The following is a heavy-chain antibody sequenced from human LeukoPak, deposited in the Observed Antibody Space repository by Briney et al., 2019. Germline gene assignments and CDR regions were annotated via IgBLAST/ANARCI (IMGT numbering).Heavy chain of an antibody. CDR3: ASTPSTGPYY. CDR2: INHSGST. D-gene: IGHD4-17*01. J-gene: IGHJ4*02. CDR1: GGSFSGYY. V-gene: IGHV4-34*01. Sequence: PSETLSLTCAVYGGSFSGYYWSWIRQLPGKGLEWIGEINHSGSTNYNPSLKSRVTISVDTSKNQFSLKLSSVTAADTAVYYCASTPSTGPYYWGQGTLVTVSS.